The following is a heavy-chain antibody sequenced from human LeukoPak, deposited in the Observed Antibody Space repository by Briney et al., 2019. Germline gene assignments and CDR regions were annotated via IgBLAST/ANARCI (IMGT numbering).Heavy chain of an antibody. CDR2: IKQDGSEK. CDR3: AGAVADDWFDP. Sequence: PGGSLRLSCAASGFTFSSYWMSWVRQAPGKGLEWVANIKQDGSEKYYVDSVKGRFTISRDNAKNSLYLQMNSLRAEDTAVYYCAGAVADDWFDPWGQGTLVTVSP. J-gene: IGHJ5*02. CDR1: GFTFSSYW. D-gene: IGHD6-19*01. V-gene: IGHV3-7*01.